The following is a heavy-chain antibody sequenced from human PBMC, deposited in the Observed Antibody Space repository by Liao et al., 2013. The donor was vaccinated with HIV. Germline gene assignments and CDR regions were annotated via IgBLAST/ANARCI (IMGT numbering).Heavy chain of an antibody. J-gene: IGHJ2*01. D-gene: IGHD2-15*01. Sequence: QVQLQQWGAGLLKPSETLSLTCAVYGGSFRGYYWSWIRQPPGKGLEWIGEINHSGSTNYNPSLKSRVTISVDTSKNQFSLKLSSLTAADTAVYYCARERIPLKFGYFDLWGRGTLVAVSS. V-gene: IGHV4-34*01. CDR1: GGSFRGYY. CDR3: ARERIPLKFGYFDL. CDR2: INHSGST.